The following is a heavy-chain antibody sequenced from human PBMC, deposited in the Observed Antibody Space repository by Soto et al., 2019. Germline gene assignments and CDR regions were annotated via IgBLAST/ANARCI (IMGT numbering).Heavy chain of an antibody. V-gene: IGHV1-8*01. CDR1: GDTFTSYD. CDR2: MNPNSGNT. J-gene: IGHJ4*02. CDR3: ARGYYYGSGSSPDY. D-gene: IGHD3-10*01. Sequence: QVQLVQSGAEVKQPGASVKVSCKASGDTFTSYDINWVRQATGQGLEWMGWMNPNSGNTGYAQKFQGRVTMTRNTSISTAYIELSSLRSEDTAVYYCARGYYYGSGSSPDYWGQGTLVTVSS.